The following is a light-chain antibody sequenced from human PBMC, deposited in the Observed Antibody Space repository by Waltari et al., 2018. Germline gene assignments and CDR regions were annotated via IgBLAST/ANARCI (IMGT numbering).Light chain of an antibody. Sequence: DIQMTQSPSTLSASVGDRITITCRASQSINTWLAWYQQKPGKAPKPLISKASSLESEVPSRFSGSGFGTEFTLTISSLQPDDSATFYCQRYSTYPPTVGGGTKVEIK. V-gene: IGKV1-5*03. J-gene: IGKJ4*01. CDR2: KAS. CDR3: QRYSTYPPT. CDR1: QSINTW.